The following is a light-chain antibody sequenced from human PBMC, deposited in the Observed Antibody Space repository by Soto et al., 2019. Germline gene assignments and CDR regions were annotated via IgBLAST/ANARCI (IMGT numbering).Light chain of an antibody. Sequence: IQMTQSPSTLSASVGDRVTITCRASQSISSWLAWYQQKPGKAPKPLIYKASSLESGVPSRFSGSGSGTEVTPTISSLQHDDFATYYCQQYNSLSTFGQGTKLEMK. J-gene: IGKJ2*01. CDR2: KAS. CDR1: QSISSW. V-gene: IGKV1-5*03. CDR3: QQYNSLST.